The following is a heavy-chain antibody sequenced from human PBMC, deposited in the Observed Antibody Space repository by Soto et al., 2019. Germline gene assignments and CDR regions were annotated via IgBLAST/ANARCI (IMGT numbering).Heavy chain of an antibody. J-gene: IGHJ6*02. V-gene: IGHV4-59*08. CDR2: IYYSGST. Sequence: LALTCAVYGGSVSGYYWSWIRKPPGKGLEWIGYIYYSGSTNYNPSLKSRVTISVDTSKNQFSLKLSSVTAADTAVYYCARHFPGPRVEYQLPRPYYYYYGMDVWGQGTTVTVSS. CDR3: ARHFPGPRVEYQLPRPYYYYYGMDV. D-gene: IGHD2-2*01. CDR1: GGSVSGYY.